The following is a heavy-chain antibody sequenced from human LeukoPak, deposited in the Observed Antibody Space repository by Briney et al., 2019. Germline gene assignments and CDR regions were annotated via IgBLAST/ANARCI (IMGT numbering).Heavy chain of an antibody. CDR1: GFTFSSYS. CDR2: ISSSSYI. Sequence: GGSLRLSCAASGFTFSSYSMNWVRQAPGKGLEWVSSISSSSYIHYADSVKGRFTISRDNAKNSLYLQMNSLRAEDTAVYYCARGPYYYGSGSYNYYGMDVWGKGTTVTVSS. J-gene: IGHJ6*04. D-gene: IGHD3-10*01. CDR3: ARGPYYYGSGSYNYYGMDV. V-gene: IGHV3-21*01.